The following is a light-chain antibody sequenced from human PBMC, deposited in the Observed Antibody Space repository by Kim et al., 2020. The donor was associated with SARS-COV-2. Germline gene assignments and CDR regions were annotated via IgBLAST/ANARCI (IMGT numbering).Light chain of an antibody. CDR3: AAWDDSLNGVV. CDR1: SSNIGGNT. Sequence: GQWVTISCSGGSSNIGGNTVHWYQQVPGTAPKLLIYRDSQRPSGVPDRFSGSKSGTSASLAISGLQSEDESDYYCAAWDDSLNGVVFGGGTKVTVL. J-gene: IGLJ2*01. CDR2: RDS. V-gene: IGLV1-44*01.